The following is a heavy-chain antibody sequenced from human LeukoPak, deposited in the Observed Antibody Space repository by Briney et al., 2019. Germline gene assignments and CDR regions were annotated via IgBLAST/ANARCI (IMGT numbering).Heavy chain of an antibody. CDR2: IIPIFGTA. Sequence: SVKVSCKASGGTFSSYAISWVRQAPGQGLEWMGGIIPIFGTANYAQKFQGRVTITADKSTSTAYMELSSLRSEDTAVYYCARDRETYYYGSGSYFPPDYWGQGTLVIVSS. V-gene: IGHV1-69*06. D-gene: IGHD3-10*01. CDR3: ARDRETYYYGSGSYFPPDY. J-gene: IGHJ4*02. CDR1: GGTFSSYA.